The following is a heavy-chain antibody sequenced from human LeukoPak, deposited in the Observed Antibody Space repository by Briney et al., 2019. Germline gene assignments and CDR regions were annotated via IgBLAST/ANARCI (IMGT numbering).Heavy chain of an antibody. CDR1: GFTFSGYA. V-gene: IGHV3-23*01. Sequence: GGSLPDSRAASGFTFSGYARSWVRQSPGKGLEWVSAISGGGGTTYYAYYADSVKGRFTISRDNSKNTLYLQMNSLRAEDTAVYYCAKDGLVWFGELNWGQGTMVTVSS. J-gene: IGHJ4*02. CDR3: AKDGLVWFGELN. D-gene: IGHD3-10*01. CDR2: ISGGGGTT.